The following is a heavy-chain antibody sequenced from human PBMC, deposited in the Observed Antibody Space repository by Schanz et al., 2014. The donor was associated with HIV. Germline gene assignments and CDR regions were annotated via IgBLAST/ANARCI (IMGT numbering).Heavy chain of an antibody. CDR1: GGTFSSYA. V-gene: IGHV1-69*01. CDR3: ARAGDISGYYIDY. CDR2: IIPVFGTT. D-gene: IGHD3-22*01. Sequence: QVKLVQSGAEVKRPGSSVKVSCKASGGTFSSYAFSWVRQAPGQGLEWMGGIIPVFGTTDYAQKFQGTVTITADESPSTAYMALSTLRSEDTAVYYCARAGDISGYYIDYWGQGTLVTVSS. J-gene: IGHJ4*02.